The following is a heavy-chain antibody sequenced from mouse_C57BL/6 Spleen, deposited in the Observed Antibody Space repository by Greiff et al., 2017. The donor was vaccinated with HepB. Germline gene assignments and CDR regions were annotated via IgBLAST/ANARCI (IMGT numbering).Heavy chain of an antibody. V-gene: IGHV1-15*01. CDR3: TRSFITTVEAHWDFDV. Sequence: VQLQQSGAELVRPGASVTLSCKASGYTFTDYEMHWVKQTPVHGLEWMGAIDPETGGTAYNQKFKGKAILTADKASSTAYMELSSLTSEDSAVYYWTRSFITTVEAHWDFDVWGKGTAVTVSS. CDR1: GYTFTDYE. CDR2: IDPETGGT. J-gene: IGHJ1*03. D-gene: IGHD1-1*01.